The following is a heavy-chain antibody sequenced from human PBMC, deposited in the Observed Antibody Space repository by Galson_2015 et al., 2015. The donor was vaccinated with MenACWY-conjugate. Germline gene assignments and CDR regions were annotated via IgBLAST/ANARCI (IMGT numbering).Heavy chain of an antibody. CDR3: AQDRALYYFGSGSSIFDY. D-gene: IGHD3-10*01. J-gene: IGHJ4*02. V-gene: IGHV3-23*01. CDR1: GFTFRNYW. CDR2: ISGSGDST. Sequence: SLRLSCAASGFTFRNYWMTWVRQASGKGLEWVSAISGSGDSTYYADSVKGRFTISRDNSKNTLYLLMISLGAEDTAVYYCAQDRALYYFGSGSSIFDYWGQGTLVTVSS.